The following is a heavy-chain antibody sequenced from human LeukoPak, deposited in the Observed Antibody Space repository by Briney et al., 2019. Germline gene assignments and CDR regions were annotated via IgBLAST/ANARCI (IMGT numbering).Heavy chain of an antibody. D-gene: IGHD6-13*01. CDR1: GYSFTSYW. Sequence: GESLQISCKGSGYSFTSYWIGWVRQMPGKGLEWMGIIYPGDSDTRYSPSFQGQVTISADKSISTAYLQWSSLKASDTAMYYCARVSIVEQLVVYGMDVWGQGTTVTVSS. CDR2: IYPGDSDT. CDR3: ARVSIVEQLVVYGMDV. V-gene: IGHV5-51*01. J-gene: IGHJ6*02.